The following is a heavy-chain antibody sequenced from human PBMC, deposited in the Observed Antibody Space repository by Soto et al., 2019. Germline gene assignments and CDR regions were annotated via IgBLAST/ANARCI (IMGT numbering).Heavy chain of an antibody. CDR1: GGSFSGYY. CDR2: INHSGST. D-gene: IGHD6-13*01. CDR3: ARVLTPGIAAAGPSFDY. Sequence: PSETLSLTCAVYGGSFSGYYWSWIRQPPGKGLEWIGEINHSGSTNYNPSLKSRVTISVDTSKNQFSLKLSSVTAADTAVYYCARVLTPGIAAAGPSFDYWGQGTLVTVSS. J-gene: IGHJ4*02. V-gene: IGHV4-34*01.